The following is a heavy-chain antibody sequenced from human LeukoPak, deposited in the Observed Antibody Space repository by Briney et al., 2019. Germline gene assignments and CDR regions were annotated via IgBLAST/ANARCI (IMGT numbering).Heavy chain of an antibody. CDR2: ISSSSSTI. V-gene: IGHV3-48*01. Sequence: GGSLRLSCAASGFTFSSYSMNWVRQAPGKGLEWVSYISSSSSTIYYADSVKGRFTISRDNAKNSLYLQMNSLRAEDTAVYYCARDGYSSSWYEEGWFDPWGQGTLVTVSS. D-gene: IGHD6-13*01. CDR1: GFTFSSYS. J-gene: IGHJ5*02. CDR3: ARDGYSSSWYEEGWFDP.